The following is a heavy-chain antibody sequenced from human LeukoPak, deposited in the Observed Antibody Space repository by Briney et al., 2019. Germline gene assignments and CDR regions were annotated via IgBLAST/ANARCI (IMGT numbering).Heavy chain of an antibody. CDR2: IYYSGST. J-gene: IGHJ4*02. CDR1: GGSISSYF. V-gene: IGHV4-59*08. Sequence: SETLSLTCTVSGGSISSYFWSWIRQPPGKGLEWIGYIYYSGSTNYNPSLKGRVTISVDTSKNQFSLKLSSVTAADTAVYYCANLRRYDSSGYYSDYWGQGTLVTVSP. D-gene: IGHD3-22*01. CDR3: ANLRRYDSSGYYSDY.